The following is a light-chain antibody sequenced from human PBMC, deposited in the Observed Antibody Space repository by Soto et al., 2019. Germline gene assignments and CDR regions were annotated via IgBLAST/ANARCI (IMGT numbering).Light chain of an antibody. V-gene: IGKV1-39*01. J-gene: IGKJ2*01. CDR1: QSISSY. CDR3: QQGHNWPLT. CDR2: GAS. Sequence: DIQMTQSPSSLSASVGDRVTITCRASQSISSYLNWYQQKPGQPPRLLIYGASTRATGVPARFTGSGSGSDFTLTISGLQSEDFAVYYCQQGHNWPLTFGQGTRLEI.